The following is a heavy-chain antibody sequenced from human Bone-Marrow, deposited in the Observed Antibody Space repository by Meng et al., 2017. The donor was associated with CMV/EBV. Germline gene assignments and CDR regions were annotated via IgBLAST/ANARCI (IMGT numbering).Heavy chain of an antibody. D-gene: IGHD2-15*01. CDR1: GFTFSSYS. CDR2: ISSSSSYI. V-gene: IGHV3-21*01. J-gene: IGHJ2*01. Sequence: SCAASGFTFSSYSMNWVRQAPGKGLEWVSSISSSSSYIYYADSVKGRFTISRDNAKNSLYLQMNSLRAEDTAVYYCARGPRDNWYFDLWGRGTLVTVS. CDR3: ARGPRDNWYFDL.